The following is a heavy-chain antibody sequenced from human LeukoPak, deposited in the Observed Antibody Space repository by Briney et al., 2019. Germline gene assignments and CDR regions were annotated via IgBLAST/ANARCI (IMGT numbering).Heavy chain of an antibody. V-gene: IGHV4-34*01. J-gene: IGHJ4*02. CDR3: ARSGVYYYGSGSYPY. Sequence: SETLSLTCAVYGGSFSGYYWSWIRQPPGKGLEWIGEINHSGSTNYNPSLKSRVTISVDTSKNQFSLKLSSVTAADTAVYYCARSGVYYYGSGSYPYWGQGTLVTVSS. D-gene: IGHD3-10*01. CDR2: INHSGST. CDR1: GGSFSGYY.